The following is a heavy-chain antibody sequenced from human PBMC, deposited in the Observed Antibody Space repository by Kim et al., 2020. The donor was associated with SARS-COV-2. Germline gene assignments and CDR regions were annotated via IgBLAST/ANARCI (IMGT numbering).Heavy chain of an antibody. CDR3: ARGGGCSSTSCPYGGYYYYYYGMDV. J-gene: IGHJ6*02. V-gene: IGHV4-34*01. CDR2: INHSGST. D-gene: IGHD2-2*01. CDR1: GGSFSGYY. Sequence: SETLSLTCAVYGGSFSGYYWSWIRQPPGKGLEWIGEINHSGSTNYNPSLKSRVTISVDTSKNQFSLKLSSVTAADTAVYYCARGGGCSSTSCPYGGYYYYYYGMDVWGQGTTVTVSS.